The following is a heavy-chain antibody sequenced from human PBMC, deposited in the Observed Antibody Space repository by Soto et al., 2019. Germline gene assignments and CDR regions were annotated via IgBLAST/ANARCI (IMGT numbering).Heavy chain of an antibody. CDR2: IYYSGST. CDR1: GGSISSYY. D-gene: IGHD6-13*01. Sequence: SETLSLTCTVSGGSISSYYWSWIRQPPGKGLEWIGYIYYSGSTNYNPSLKSRVTISVDTSKNQFSLKLSSVTAADTAAYYCARCSSSWTGGYYYYYGMDVWGQGTTVTVSS. CDR3: ARCSSSWTGGYYYYYGMDV. J-gene: IGHJ6*02. V-gene: IGHV4-59*01.